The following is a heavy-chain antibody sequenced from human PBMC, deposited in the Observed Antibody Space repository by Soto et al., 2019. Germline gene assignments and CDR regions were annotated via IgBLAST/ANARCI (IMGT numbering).Heavy chain of an antibody. J-gene: IGHJ3*01. CDR1: GFTFDNYG. Sequence: DVQLLESGGGLVQPGGSLRLSCAASGFTFDNYGINWVRQAPGKGLEWVSGISGGGGSTYYADSVKGRFTVSRDPSKNSVFLEMNTLRAEDTAVYYCAKGFIVVVTVLRPDDAFDVWGQGTLVTVSS. V-gene: IGHV3-23*01. CDR2: ISGGGGST. D-gene: IGHD2-21*02. CDR3: AKGFIVVVTVLRPDDAFDV.